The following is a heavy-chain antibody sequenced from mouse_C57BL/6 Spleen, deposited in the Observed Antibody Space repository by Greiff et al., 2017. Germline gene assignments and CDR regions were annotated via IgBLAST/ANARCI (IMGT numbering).Heavy chain of an antibody. V-gene: IGHV1-69*01. CDR2: IDPSDSYT. J-gene: IGHJ2*01. CDR3: AGGSSNFDY. D-gene: IGHD1-1*01. CDR1: GYTFTSYW. Sequence: QVQLQQPGAELVMPGASVKLSCKASGYTFTSYWMHWVKQRPGQGLEWIGEIDPSDSYTNYNQKFKGKSTLTVDKSSSTAYMQRSSLTSEDAAVYYWAGGSSNFDYWGQGTTLTVSS.